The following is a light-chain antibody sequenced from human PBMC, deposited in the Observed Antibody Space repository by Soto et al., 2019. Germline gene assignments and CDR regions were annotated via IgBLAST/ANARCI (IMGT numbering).Light chain of an antibody. Sequence: QSALTQPASVSGSPGQSITISCTGTSSDVGAYDYVSWYQQHPGGVPKLMIFDVSDRPSGVSNRFSASKSGNTASLTISGLQAEDEADYYCSSFTTSTSYVFGTGTKVTVL. CDR1: SSDVGAYDY. J-gene: IGLJ1*01. CDR3: SSFTTSTSYV. V-gene: IGLV2-14*03. CDR2: DVS.